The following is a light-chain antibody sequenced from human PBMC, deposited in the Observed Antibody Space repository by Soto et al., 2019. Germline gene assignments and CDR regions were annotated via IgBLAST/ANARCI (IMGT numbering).Light chain of an antibody. V-gene: IGKV3-15*01. J-gene: IGKJ2*01. CDR1: ESISSN. CDR2: GAS. CDR3: QQYNNWPPLYT. Sequence: EIVLTQSPATLSVSPGERATLSCRASESISSNLAWYQHKPGQAARLLIYGASTRATGIPARFSGSGSGTEFTLPISSLQSEDFAVYYCQQYNNWPPLYTFGQWTKLEIK.